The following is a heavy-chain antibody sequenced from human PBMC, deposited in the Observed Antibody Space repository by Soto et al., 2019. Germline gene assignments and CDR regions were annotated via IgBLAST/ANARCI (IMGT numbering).Heavy chain of an antibody. J-gene: IGHJ4*02. CDR2: INAGNGNT. CDR3: ARGRHDYGDIYFDY. D-gene: IGHD4-17*01. V-gene: IGHV1-3*01. CDR1: GYTFTSYA. Sequence: SVEVSCKASGYTFTSYAMHWVRQAPGQRLEWMGWINAGNGNTKYSQKFQGRVTITRGTSASTAYMELSSLRSEDTAVYYCARGRHDYGDIYFDYWGQGTLVTVSS.